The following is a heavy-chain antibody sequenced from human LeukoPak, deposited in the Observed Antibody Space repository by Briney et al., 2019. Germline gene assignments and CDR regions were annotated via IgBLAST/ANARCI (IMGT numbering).Heavy chain of an antibody. J-gene: IGHJ6*02. CDR3: ARDPYDSSGYQTLYYYGMGV. V-gene: IGHV1-69*04. CDR1: GGTFSSYA. Sequence: ASVKVSCKASGGTFSSYAISWVRQAPGQGLEWMGRIIPILGIANYAQKFQGRVTITADKSTSTVYMELSSLRSEDTAVYYCARDPYDSSGYQTLYYYGMGVWGQGTTVTVSS. CDR2: IIPILGIA. D-gene: IGHD3-22*01.